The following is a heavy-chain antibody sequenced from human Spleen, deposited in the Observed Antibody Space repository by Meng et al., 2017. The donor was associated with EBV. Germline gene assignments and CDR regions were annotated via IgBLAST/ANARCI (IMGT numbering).Heavy chain of an antibody. CDR2: VHYTRCT. V-gene: IGHV4-39*01. CDR3: ARPFPSWQSPRLDPFGA. CDR1: CASSSSFYC. Sequence: SETLPPPSPPLCASSSSFYCRSWTRQPPGRALSWIGSVHYTRCTYYSPSLKRRVTVSVDTSKNQFSLRMTSVTAADTAVYYCARPFPSWQSPRLDPFGAWGQGTLVTVSS. J-gene: IGHJ5*02. D-gene: IGHD6-19*01.